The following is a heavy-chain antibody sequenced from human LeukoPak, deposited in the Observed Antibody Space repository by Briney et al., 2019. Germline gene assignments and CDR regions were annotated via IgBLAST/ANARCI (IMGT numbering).Heavy chain of an antibody. J-gene: IGHJ4*02. CDR1: GYSFTSYW. CDR2: IDPSDSYA. V-gene: IGHV5-10-1*01. CDR3: ARHVTDPAMVPD. Sequence: GESPKISCKGSGYSFTSYWISWVRQMPGKGLEWMGKIDPSDSYANYSPSFQGHVTISTDKSISTAYLQWSSLKASDTAMYYCARHVTDPAMVPDWGKGTLVTVSS. D-gene: IGHD5-18*01.